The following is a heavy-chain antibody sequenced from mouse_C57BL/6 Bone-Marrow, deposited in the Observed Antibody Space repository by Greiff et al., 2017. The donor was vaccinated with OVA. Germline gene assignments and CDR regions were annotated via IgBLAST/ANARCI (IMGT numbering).Heavy chain of an antibody. CDR3: ARPTVVPSYAMDY. J-gene: IGHJ4*01. CDR1: GYSFTGYY. Sequence: EVQGVESGPELVKPGASVKISCKASGYSFTGYYMNWVKQSPEKSLEWIGEINPSTGGTTYNQKFKAKATLTVDKSSSTAYMQLKSLTSEDSAVYYCARPTVVPSYAMDYWGQGTSVTVSS. CDR2: INPSTGGT. V-gene: IGHV1-42*01. D-gene: IGHD1-1*01.